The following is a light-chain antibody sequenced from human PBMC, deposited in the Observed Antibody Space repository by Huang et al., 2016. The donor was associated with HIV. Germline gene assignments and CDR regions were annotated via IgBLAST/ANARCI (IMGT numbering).Light chain of an antibody. CDR2: KAS. CDR3: QQYNSLAWT. V-gene: IGKV1-5*03. CDR1: QSISSW. Sequence: DIQMTQSPSTLSASVGDRVTITCRASQSISSWLGWYQQKPGKAPNLLIYKASSLESGVPSRFSGSGSGTEFTLTLSSLQPDDFATYYCQQYNSLAWTFGQGTKVEIK. J-gene: IGKJ1*01.